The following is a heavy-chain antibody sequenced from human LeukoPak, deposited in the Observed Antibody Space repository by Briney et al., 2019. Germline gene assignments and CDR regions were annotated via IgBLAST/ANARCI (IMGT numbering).Heavy chain of an antibody. CDR2: INPNSGGT. V-gene: IGHV1-2*02. CDR1: GYTFTGFY. CDR3: ARGTYCGGDCIGN. Sequence: ASVKVSCKASGYTFTGFYLHWVPQAPGHGLEWMGWINPNSGGTNYAQKFQGRVTMTRDTSISTAYMELSRLRSDDTAVYYCARGTYCGGDCIGNWGQGTLVIVSS. D-gene: IGHD2-21*02. J-gene: IGHJ4*02.